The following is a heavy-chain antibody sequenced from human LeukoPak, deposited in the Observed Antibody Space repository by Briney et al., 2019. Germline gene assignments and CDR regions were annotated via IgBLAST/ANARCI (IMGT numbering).Heavy chain of an antibody. CDR2: IHHFGRT. D-gene: IGHD3-22*01. CDR1: GDSIISYY. V-gene: IGHV4-59*01. CDR3: ARTYYYDSSGLDY. J-gene: IGHJ4*02. Sequence: PSETLSLTCSVSGDSIISYYWNWLRQSPGKGLEWIGNIHHFGRTEYNSSLRSRVTMFLDSSKNQFSLKLTSVTPTDTAVYYCARTYYYDSSGLDYWGQGTLVTVSS.